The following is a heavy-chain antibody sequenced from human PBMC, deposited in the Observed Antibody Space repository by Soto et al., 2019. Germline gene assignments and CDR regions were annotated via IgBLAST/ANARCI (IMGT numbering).Heavy chain of an antibody. Sequence: SETLSLTCTLSGGSVRAPDWWNWVRQPPDKGLEWIAEVHISGHSNYNPSLRSRVSVSIDSPKNQFYLNLNSVTAADTAIYYCARVRQGCSANNCYFDPWGQGTQVTVSS. J-gene: IGHJ5*01. CDR2: VHISGHS. D-gene: IGHD1-1*01. CDR3: ARVRQGCSANNCYFDP. CDR1: GGSVRAPDW. V-gene: IGHV4-4*02.